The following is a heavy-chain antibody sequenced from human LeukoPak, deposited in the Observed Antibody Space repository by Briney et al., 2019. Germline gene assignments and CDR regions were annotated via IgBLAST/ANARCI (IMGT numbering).Heavy chain of an antibody. CDR2: ISAYNGNT. D-gene: IGHD4-17*01. CDR3: ARDPLGGDYVFDY. Sequence: ASVKVSCKASGYTFTTYDINWVRQAPGQGLEWMGWISAYNGNTNYAQKLQGRVTMTTDTSTSTAYMELRSLRSDDTAVYYCARDPLGGDYVFDYWGQGTLVTVSS. CDR1: GYTFTTYD. J-gene: IGHJ4*02. V-gene: IGHV1-18*01.